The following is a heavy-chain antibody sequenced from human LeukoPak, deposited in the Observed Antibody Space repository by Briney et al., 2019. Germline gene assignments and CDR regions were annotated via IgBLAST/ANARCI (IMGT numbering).Heavy chain of an antibody. D-gene: IGHD3-3*01. V-gene: IGHV3-7*01. CDR3: ARGVPPADFWSDYYPPIRAFDI. J-gene: IGHJ3*02. CDR2: IKQDGSEK. CDR1: GFTFSSYW. Sequence: GGSLRLSCAASGFTFSSYWMSWVRQAPGKGLEWVANIKQDGSEKYYVDSVKGRFTISRDNAKNSLYLQMNSLRAEDTAVYYCARGVPPADFWSDYYPPIRAFDIWGQGTMVTVSS.